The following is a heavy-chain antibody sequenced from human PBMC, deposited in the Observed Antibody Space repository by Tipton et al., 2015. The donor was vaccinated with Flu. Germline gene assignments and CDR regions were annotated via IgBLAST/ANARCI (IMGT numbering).Heavy chain of an antibody. J-gene: IGHJ6*02. CDR1: GFSFDDYA. V-gene: IGHV3-9*01. D-gene: IGHD2-2*01. CDR2: ISWNGGSK. CDR3: AKDRHSEYAYGMEV. Sequence: SLRLSCAASGFSFDDYAMHWVRQAPGKGLEWVSGISWNGGSKWYADSVKGRFTISRDNTRNSLYLQMNSLRAEDTALYYCAKDRHSEYAYGMEVWGQGTTVTVSS.